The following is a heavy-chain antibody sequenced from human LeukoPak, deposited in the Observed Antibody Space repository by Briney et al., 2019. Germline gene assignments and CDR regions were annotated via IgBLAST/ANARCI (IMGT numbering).Heavy chain of an antibody. CDR2: MYHNGST. J-gene: IGHJ6*03. Sequence: SETLSLTCTVSGGSISSYSYYWGWIRQPPGKGLEWIGSMYHNGSTYYNPSLKSRVTISVDTSKNQFSLRLSSVTATDTAVYYCARGRRYDYVWGSYRLPHMDVWGKGTTVTVSS. CDR1: GGSISSYSYY. D-gene: IGHD3-16*02. V-gene: IGHV4-39*01. CDR3: ARGRRYDYVWGSYRLPHMDV.